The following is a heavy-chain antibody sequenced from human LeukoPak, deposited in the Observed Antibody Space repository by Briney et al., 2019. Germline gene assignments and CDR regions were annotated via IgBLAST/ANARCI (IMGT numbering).Heavy chain of an antibody. J-gene: IGHJ1*01. D-gene: IGHD3-16*01. CDR1: GGSISSSNYY. V-gene: IGHV4-39*01. CDR3: ARANSYGPRTIDF. Sequence: SETLSLTCTVSGGSISSSNYYWGWIRQPPGKGLDWIGSIYYSGSTYYHPSLKSRVTISVDTAKNQFSLKLSSVTAADTAVYFCARANSYGPRTIDFWGQGTLVTVSS. CDR2: IYYSGST.